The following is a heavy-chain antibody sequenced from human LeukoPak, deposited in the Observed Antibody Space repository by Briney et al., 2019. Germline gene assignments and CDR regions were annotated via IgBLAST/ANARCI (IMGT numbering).Heavy chain of an antibody. CDR3: ARGRSSGWSYYYYYYGMDV. V-gene: IGHV1-8*01. CDR2: MNPNSGST. J-gene: IGHJ6*02. Sequence: ASVKVSCKASGYTFTSYDINWVRQATGQGLEWMGWMNPNSGSTGYAQKFQGRVTMTRNTSISTAYMELSSLRSEDTAVYYCARGRSSGWSYYYYYYGMDVGGQGTTVTVSS. D-gene: IGHD6-19*01. CDR1: GYTFTSYD.